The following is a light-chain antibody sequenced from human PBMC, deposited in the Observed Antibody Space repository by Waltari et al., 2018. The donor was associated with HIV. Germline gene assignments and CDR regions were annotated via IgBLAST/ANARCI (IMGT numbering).Light chain of an antibody. Sequence: QSALTQPASVSGSPGQSGTISCTGTSSDVVDDNSLSWYQQLPGSAPKLIIEAVTNRPSGFSSRFSGSRSGNPASLTISGLQTGDEADYYCGSFTTTNSRSYVFGTGTRVTVL. CDR3: GSFTTTNSRSYV. V-gene: IGLV2-14*03. CDR2: AVT. J-gene: IGLJ1*01. CDR1: SSDVVDDNS.